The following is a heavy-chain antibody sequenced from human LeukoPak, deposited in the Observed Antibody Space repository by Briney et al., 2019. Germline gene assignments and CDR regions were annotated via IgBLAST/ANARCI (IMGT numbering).Heavy chain of an antibody. CDR2: IIPIFGTA. J-gene: IGHJ4*02. CDR3: ARRRDGYNSFDY. V-gene: IGHV1-69*05. CDR1: GGTFSSYA. D-gene: IGHD5-24*01. Sequence: GASVKVSCKASGGTFSSYAISWVRQAPGRGLEWMGGIIPIFGTANYAQKFQGRVTITTDESTSTAYMELSSLRSEDTAVYYCARRRDGYNSFDYWGQGTLVTVSS.